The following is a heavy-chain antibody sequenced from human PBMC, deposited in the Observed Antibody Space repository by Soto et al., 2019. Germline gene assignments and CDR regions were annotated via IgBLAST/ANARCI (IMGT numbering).Heavy chain of an antibody. CDR3: AKRIVGTTGHAFDV. Sequence: QVQLVESGGGLVKPGGSLRLSCAASGFTFSDFHMIWVRQAPGKGLEWISYIYRGGSTVSYADSVQGRVTISRDNAKNSLYLQLDILRVEDTAVYDCAKRIVGTTGHAFDVWGQGTTVTISS. CDR1: GFTFSDFH. D-gene: IGHD1-26*01. CDR2: IYRGGSTV. J-gene: IGHJ6*02. V-gene: IGHV3-11*01.